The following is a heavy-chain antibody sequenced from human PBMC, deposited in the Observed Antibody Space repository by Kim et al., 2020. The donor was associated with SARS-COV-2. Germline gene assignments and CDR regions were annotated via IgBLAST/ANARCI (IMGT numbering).Heavy chain of an antibody. Sequence: GGSLRLSCSASGFTLNSYAMFWVRQAPGKGLEYVSAISSNGVNTYYADSVKGRFTISRDNSKNTLYLQMSSLRTEDTAVYYCVKGQGDYWGQGTLVTVSS. J-gene: IGHJ4*02. V-gene: IGHV3-64D*09. CDR3: VKGQGDY. CDR1: GFTLNSYA. CDR2: ISSNGVNT.